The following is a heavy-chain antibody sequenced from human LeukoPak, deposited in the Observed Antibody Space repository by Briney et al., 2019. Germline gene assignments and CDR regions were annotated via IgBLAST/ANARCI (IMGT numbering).Heavy chain of an antibody. CDR3: ARDVGNDYGDYYFDY. CDR1: GYTFTSYY. J-gene: IGHJ4*02. CDR2: INPSAGST. V-gene: IGHV1-46*01. Sequence: GASVKVSCKASGYTFTSYYMHWVRQAPGQGLEWMGIINPSAGSTSYAQKFQGRVTMTRDTSTSAVYMELSSLRSEDTAVYYCARDVGNDYGDYYFDYWGQGTLVTVSS. D-gene: IGHD4-17*01.